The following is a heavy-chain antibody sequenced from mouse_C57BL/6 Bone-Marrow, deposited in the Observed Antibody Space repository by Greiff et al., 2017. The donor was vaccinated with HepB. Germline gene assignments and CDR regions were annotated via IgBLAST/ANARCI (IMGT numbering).Heavy chain of an antibody. V-gene: IGHV5-6*01. J-gene: IGHJ4*01. CDR1: GFTFSSYG. CDR3: ARRSNDAMDY. CDR2: ISSGGSYI. Sequence: EVQVVESGGDLVKPGGSLKLSCAASGFTFSSYGMSWVRQTPDKRLEWVATISSGGSYIYYPDSVKGRFTISRDNAKNTLYLQMRSLKSEDTAMYYCARRSNDAMDYWGQGTSVTASS. D-gene: IGHD2-5*01.